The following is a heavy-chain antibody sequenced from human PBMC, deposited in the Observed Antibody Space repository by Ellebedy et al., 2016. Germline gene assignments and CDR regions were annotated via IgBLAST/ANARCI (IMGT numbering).Heavy chain of an antibody. V-gene: IGHV3-23*01. D-gene: IGHD3-10*01. Sequence: GGSLRLSXAASGFTFSSYAMSWVRQAPGKGLEWVSAISGSGGSTYYADSVKGRFTISRDNAKNSLYLQMNSLRAEDTAVYYCARDGLYGSGSYHWFDPWGQGTLVTVSS. CDR2: ISGSGGST. J-gene: IGHJ5*02. CDR3: ARDGLYGSGSYHWFDP. CDR1: GFTFSSYA.